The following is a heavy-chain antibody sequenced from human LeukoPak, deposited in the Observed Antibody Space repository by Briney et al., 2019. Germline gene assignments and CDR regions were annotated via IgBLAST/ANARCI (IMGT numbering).Heavy chain of an antibody. CDR1: GYTFTGYY. CDR2: IIPIFGTA. CDR3: AREGAYSSSRDAFDI. Sequence: SVKVSCKASGYTFTGYYMHWVRQAPGQGLEWMGGIIPIFGTANYAQKFQGRVTITADESTSTAYMELSSLRSEDTAVYYCAREGAYSSSRDAFDIWGQGTMVTVSS. J-gene: IGHJ3*02. D-gene: IGHD6-13*01. V-gene: IGHV1-69*13.